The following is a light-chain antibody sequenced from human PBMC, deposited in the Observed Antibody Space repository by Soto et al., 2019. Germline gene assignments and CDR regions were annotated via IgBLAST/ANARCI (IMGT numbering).Light chain of an antibody. CDR1: QSISSW. J-gene: IGKJ1*01. V-gene: IGKV1-5*01. CDR2: DAS. Sequence: DFQMTQSPSTLSASVGDRVTITCRASQSISSWLAWYQQKPGKAPKLLIYDASSLESGVPSRFSGSGSGTEFTLTISSLQPDDFATYYCQEYSSYSSWTFGQGTKV. CDR3: QEYSSYSSWT.